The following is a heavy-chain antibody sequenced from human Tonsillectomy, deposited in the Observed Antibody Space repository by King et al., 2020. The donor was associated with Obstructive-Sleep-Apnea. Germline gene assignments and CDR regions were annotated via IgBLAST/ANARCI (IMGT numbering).Heavy chain of an antibody. D-gene: IGHD3-16*02. Sequence: QLQESGPGLVKPSETLSLTCTVSGGSISSSSYYWGWIRQPPGKGLEWIGSIYYSGSTYYNPSLTSRITISVDTSKNQFSLKLSSVTAADTAVYYCARELYYDYVWGSYRIDYWGQGTLVTVSS. CDR3: ARELYYDYVWGSYRIDY. V-gene: IGHV4-39*07. J-gene: IGHJ4*02. CDR1: GGSISSSSYY. CDR2: IYYSGST.